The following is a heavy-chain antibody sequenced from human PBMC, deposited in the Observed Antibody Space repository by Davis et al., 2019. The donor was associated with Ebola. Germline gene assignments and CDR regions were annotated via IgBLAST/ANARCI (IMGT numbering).Heavy chain of an antibody. CDR1: GYSFTSYW. V-gene: IGHV5-51*01. J-gene: IGHJ4*02. CDR3: ARQDEYSNGLAAY. Sequence: GESLKISCKGSGYSFTSYWIGWVRQMPGKGLEWMGIIYPGDSDTRYSPSFQGHVIISADRSINTVYLQWSSLRASDTATYYCARQDEYSNGLAAYWGQGTLVTVSS. D-gene: IGHD6-19*01. CDR2: IYPGDSDT.